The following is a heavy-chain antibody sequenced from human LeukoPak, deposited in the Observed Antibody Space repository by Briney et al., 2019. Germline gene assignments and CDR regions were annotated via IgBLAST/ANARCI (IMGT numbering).Heavy chain of an antibody. CDR3: ARVSGRGGAFDI. D-gene: IGHD1-26*01. V-gene: IGHV1-69*05. CDR2: IISILGTA. Sequence: ASVKVSCKASGGTFSNYAMSWVRQAPGQGLEWMGGIISILGTANYAQKFRGRVTITTDESTATAYMELSSLRSEDTAVYYCARVSGRGGAFDIWGQGTMVSVSS. J-gene: IGHJ3*02. CDR1: GGTFSNYA.